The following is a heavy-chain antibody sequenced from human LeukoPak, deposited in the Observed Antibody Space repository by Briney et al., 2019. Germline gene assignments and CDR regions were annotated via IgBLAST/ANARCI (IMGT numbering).Heavy chain of an antibody. CDR1: GGSSSGYY. CDR2: INHSGST. J-gene: IGHJ5*02. Sequence: SETLSLTCAVYGGSSSGYYWSWIRQPPGKGLEWIGEINHSGSTNYNPSLKSRVTISVDTSKNQFSLKLSSVTAADTAVYYCARGCAAAGTLVRFDPWGQGTLVTVSS. V-gene: IGHV4-34*01. CDR3: ARGCAAAGTLVRFDP. D-gene: IGHD6-13*01.